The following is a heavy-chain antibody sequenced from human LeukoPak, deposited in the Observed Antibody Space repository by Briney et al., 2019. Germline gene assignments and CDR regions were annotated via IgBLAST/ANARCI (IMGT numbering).Heavy chain of an antibody. D-gene: IGHD3-10*01. Sequence: GGSLRLSCAASGFTFSSYAMHWVRQAPGKGLEWVAVISYDGSNKYYADSVKGRFTISRDNSKNTRYLQMNSLGAEDTAVYYCARDPYGSGSYLDYWGQGTLVTVSS. J-gene: IGHJ4*02. V-gene: IGHV3-30-3*01. CDR1: GFTFSSYA. CDR2: ISYDGSNK. CDR3: ARDPYGSGSYLDY.